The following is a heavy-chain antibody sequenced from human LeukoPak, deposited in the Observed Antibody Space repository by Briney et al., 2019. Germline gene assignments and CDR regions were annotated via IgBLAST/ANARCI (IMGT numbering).Heavy chain of an antibody. CDR1: GGTFSSYA. Sequence: SVKVSCKASGGTFSSYAISWVRQAPGQGLELMGGIIPIFGTANYAQKFQGRVTITTDESTSTAYMELSSLRSEDTAVYYCAGLYGDYVGYWGQGTLVTVSS. D-gene: IGHD4-17*01. V-gene: IGHV1-69*05. CDR2: IIPIFGTA. J-gene: IGHJ4*02. CDR3: AGLYGDYVGY.